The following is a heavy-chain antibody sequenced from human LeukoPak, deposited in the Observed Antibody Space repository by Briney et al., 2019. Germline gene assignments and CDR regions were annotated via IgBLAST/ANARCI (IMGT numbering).Heavy chain of an antibody. V-gene: IGHV1-18*01. Sequence: ASVKVSCKASGYTFTSYGISWVRQAPGQGLEWMGWISAYNGNANYAQKLQGRVTMTTDTSTSTAYMELRSLRSDDTAVYYCARTHLYSSGWYAVDYWGQGTLVTVSS. CDR3: ARTHLYSSGWYAVDY. J-gene: IGHJ4*02. D-gene: IGHD6-19*01. CDR1: GYTFTSYG. CDR2: ISAYNGNA.